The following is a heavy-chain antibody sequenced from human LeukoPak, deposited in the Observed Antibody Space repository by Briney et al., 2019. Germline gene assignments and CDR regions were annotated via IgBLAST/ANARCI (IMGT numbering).Heavy chain of an antibody. CDR1: GFTFSSYA. CDR2: ISYDGSNK. J-gene: IGHJ6*02. D-gene: IGHD3-10*01. Sequence: PGRSLRLSCAASGFTFSSYAMHWVRQAPGKGLEWVAVISYDGSNKYYADSVKGRFTISRDNSKNTLYLQMNSLRAEDTAVYYCAKEGDYNYYYGMDVWGQGTTVTVSS. V-gene: IGHV3-30*04. CDR3: AKEGDYNYYYGMDV.